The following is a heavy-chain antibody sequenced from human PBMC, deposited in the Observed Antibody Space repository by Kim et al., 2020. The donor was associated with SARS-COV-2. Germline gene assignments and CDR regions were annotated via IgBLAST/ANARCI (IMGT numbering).Heavy chain of an antibody. D-gene: IGHD3-9*01. Sequence: ASVKVSCKASGYTFTSYALHWVRQAPGQRLEWMGWINAGNGNTKYSQKFQGRVNITRDTSASTAYMELSSLRSEDTAVYYWARDSYYDIFRYYYYNMDVWGKGTRVTFSS. V-gene: IGHV1-3*01. CDR1: GYTFTSYA. CDR3: ARDSYYDIFRYYYYNMDV. J-gene: IGHJ6*03. CDR2: INAGNGNT.